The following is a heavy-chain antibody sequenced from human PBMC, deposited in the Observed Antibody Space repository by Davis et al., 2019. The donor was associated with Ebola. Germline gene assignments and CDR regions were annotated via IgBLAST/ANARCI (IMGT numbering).Heavy chain of an antibody. CDR1: GFTFSSYA. V-gene: IGHV3-23*01. D-gene: IGHD1-26*01. Sequence: PGGSLRLSCAASGFTFSSYAMTWVRQAPGKGLEWVSAISGSGGTTYHADSVKGRFTISRDNAKNSLYLQMDSLRAEDTAVYYCARTPLVSFGMDVWGQGTTVTVSS. CDR3: ARTPLVSFGMDV. CDR2: ISGSGGTT. J-gene: IGHJ6*02.